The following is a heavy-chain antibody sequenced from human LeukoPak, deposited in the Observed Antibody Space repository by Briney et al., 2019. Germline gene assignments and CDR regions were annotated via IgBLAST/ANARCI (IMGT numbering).Heavy chain of an antibody. CDR2: IYWDDDK. CDR3: AHLDTTVTGGELGFDY. CDR1: GFSLSTGEVG. D-gene: IGHD1-1*01. J-gene: IGHJ4*02. V-gene: IGHV2-5*02. Sequence: SGPTLVNPTQTLTLTCTVSGFSLSTGEVGVAWIRQPPGKALEWLGVIYWDDDKRYSPSLKSRLTLTKDTSKNQVVLTLTNVDLVDTATYYCAHLDTTVTGGELGFDYWGQGTLVTVSS.